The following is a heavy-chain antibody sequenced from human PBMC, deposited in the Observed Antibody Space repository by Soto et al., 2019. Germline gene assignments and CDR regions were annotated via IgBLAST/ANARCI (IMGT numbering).Heavy chain of an antibody. CDR2: IIPILGIA. V-gene: IGHV1-69*02. CDR3: ASGYGDSVMDY. J-gene: IGHJ4*02. Sequence: QVQLVQSGAEVKKPGSSVKVSCKASGGTFSSYTISWVRQAPGQGLEWMGRIIPILGIANYALKFQGRVTITADKSTSTAYMGLSSLRSEDTAVYYCASGYGDSVMDYWGQGTLVTVSS. CDR1: GGTFSSYT. D-gene: IGHD4-17*01.